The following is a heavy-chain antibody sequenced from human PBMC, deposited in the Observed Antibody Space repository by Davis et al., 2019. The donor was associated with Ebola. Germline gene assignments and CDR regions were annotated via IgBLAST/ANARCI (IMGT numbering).Heavy chain of an antibody. V-gene: IGHV3-23*01. Sequence: PGGSLRLSCAASGFIFNSYAMSWVRQAPGKGLEWVSRISGSADATNSADSVQGRFTVSRDNSKNTLYLQMNSLRVEDTAIYYCAKSDCGGIGCKLINFWGQGTLVTVSS. CDR1: GFIFNSYA. J-gene: IGHJ4*02. D-gene: IGHD2-21*01. CDR3: AKSDCGGIGCKLINF. CDR2: ISGSADAT.